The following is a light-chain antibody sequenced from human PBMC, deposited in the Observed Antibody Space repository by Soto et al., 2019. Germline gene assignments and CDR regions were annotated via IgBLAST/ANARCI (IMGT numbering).Light chain of an antibody. CDR1: ESIGNY. CDR3: PGRRDWPPRLT. Sequence: EVVLTQSPATLSLSPGERATLSCRASESIGNYLAWYQQKLGQAPKLLIYDASHRAIGIPGRFSGDGSGTEFTLCISSLQPEDFAVYYCPGRRDWPPRLTFGGGTKVAIK. V-gene: IGKV3-11*01. J-gene: IGKJ4*01. CDR2: DAS.